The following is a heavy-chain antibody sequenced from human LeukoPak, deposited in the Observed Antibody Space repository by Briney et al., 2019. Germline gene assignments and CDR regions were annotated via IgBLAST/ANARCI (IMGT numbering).Heavy chain of an antibody. D-gene: IGHD2-2*01. CDR3: ARDPPVVPAANSDY. CDR1: GATFTSYA. CDR2: IIPILGIA. J-gene: IGHJ4*02. Sequence: SVKVSCKASGATFTSYAISWVRQAPGQGLEWRGRIIPILGIANYAQKFQGRVTITADKSTITAYMELSSLRSEDTAVYYCARDPPVVPAANSDYWGQGTLVTVSS. V-gene: IGHV1-69*04.